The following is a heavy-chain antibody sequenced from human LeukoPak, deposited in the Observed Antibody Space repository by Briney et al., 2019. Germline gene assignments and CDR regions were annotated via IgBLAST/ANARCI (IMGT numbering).Heavy chain of an antibody. CDR3: ARLRVSGSYLYHFDY. D-gene: IGHD1-26*01. CDR1: NGSISSYH. Sequence: SETLSLTCTVSNGSISSYHWSWVRQPPGKGLEWIGYILTSGTTNYNPSLKSRLTISVDTSKNQFTLKLSSVTAADTAVYYCARLRVSGSYLYHFDYWGQGTLVTVSS. CDR2: ILTSGTT. J-gene: IGHJ4*02. V-gene: IGHV4-4*09.